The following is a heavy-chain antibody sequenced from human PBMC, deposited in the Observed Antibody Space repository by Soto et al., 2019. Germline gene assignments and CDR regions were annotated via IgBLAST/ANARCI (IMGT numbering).Heavy chain of an antibody. Sequence: QVQLVESGGGVVQPGRSLRLSCAASGFTFSNYGMHWVRQAPGKGLEWVAVIWYDGSKKYYADSVKGRFTISRDSSKNTLCVELTGRRAAATAGGYGARGGGVSEGGYWGQGTLVTVSS. CDR2: IWYDGSKK. CDR3: ARGGGVSEGGY. D-gene: IGHD2-8*01. J-gene: IGHJ4*02. V-gene: IGHV3-33*01. CDR1: GFTFSNYG.